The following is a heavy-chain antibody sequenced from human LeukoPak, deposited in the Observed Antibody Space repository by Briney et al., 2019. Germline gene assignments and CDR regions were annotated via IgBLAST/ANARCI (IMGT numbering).Heavy chain of an antibody. Sequence: SETLSLTCTVSGDSISSYYWSWIRQPPGKGLEWIGYIYTSGSTNYNPSLKSRVTISVDTSKNQFSLKLSSVTAADTAVYYCARRSHYYYYMDVWGKGTTVTVSS. CDR3: ARRSHYYYYMDV. CDR2: IYTSGST. V-gene: IGHV4-4*09. CDR1: GDSISSYY. J-gene: IGHJ6*03.